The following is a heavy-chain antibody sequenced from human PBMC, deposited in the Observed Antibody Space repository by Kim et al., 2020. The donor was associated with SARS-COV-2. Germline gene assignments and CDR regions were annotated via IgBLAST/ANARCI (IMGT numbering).Heavy chain of an antibody. V-gene: IGHV3-43*01. CDR1: GFTFDDYT. CDR3: AKESSTSYDFDY. D-gene: IGHD2-2*01. Sequence: GGSLRLSCAASGFTFDDYTMHWVRQAPGKGLEWVSLISWDGGSTYYADSVKGRFTISRDNSKNSLYLQMNSLRTEDTALYYCAKESSTSYDFDYWGQGTLVTVSS. J-gene: IGHJ4*02. CDR2: ISWDGGST.